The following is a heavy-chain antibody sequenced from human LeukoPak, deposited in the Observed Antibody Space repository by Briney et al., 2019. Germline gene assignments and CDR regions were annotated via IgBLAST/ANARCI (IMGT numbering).Heavy chain of an antibody. CDR1: GFTFSSYS. CDR3: AAITMVRGEDDAFDI. D-gene: IGHD3-10*01. Sequence: PGGSLRLSCAASGFTFSSYSMNWVRQAPGKGLEWVAFIRYDGSNKYYADSVKGRFTISRDNSKNTLYLQMNSLRAEDTAVYYCAAITMVRGEDDAFDIWGQGTMVTVSS. CDR2: IRYDGSNK. J-gene: IGHJ3*02. V-gene: IGHV3-30*02.